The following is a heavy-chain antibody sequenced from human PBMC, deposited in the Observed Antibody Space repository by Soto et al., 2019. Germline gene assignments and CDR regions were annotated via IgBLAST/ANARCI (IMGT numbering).Heavy chain of an antibody. V-gene: IGHV1-2*06. D-gene: IGHD5-12*01. CDR3: ARESGGATATLDYYYFYMDV. CDR1: GYTFSDYY. Sequence: GASVKVSCKASGYTFSDYYLHWVRQAPGQGPEWMGRINPNSGDTKFAQKFQGRVTMTRDTSVRTAFMELNWLKPDDTAVYYCARESGGATATLDYYYFYMDVWGQGTTVTVS. CDR2: INPNSGDT. J-gene: IGHJ6*03.